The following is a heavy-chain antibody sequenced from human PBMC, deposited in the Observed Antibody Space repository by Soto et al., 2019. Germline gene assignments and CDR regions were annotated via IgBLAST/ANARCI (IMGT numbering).Heavy chain of an antibody. CDR2: ISGSGGST. Sequence: EVQLLESGGGLVQPGGSLRLSCAASGFTFSSYAMNWVRQAPGKGLEWVSVISGSGGSTYYADSVKGRFTISRDNPKNTLYMQMNSLRAEDTAVHYCAKRTVGWYFDLWGRGTRFTVSS. V-gene: IGHV3-23*01. CDR3: AKRTVGWYFDL. J-gene: IGHJ2*01. D-gene: IGHD4-17*01. CDR1: GFTFSSYA.